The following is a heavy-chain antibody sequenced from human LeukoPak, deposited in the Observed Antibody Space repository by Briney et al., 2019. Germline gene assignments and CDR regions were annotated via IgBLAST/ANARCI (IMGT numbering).Heavy chain of an antibody. CDR3: ARGYVAAAGTNWFDP. CDR1: GYTFTSYG. J-gene: IGHJ5*02. CDR2: ISAYNGDT. V-gene: IGHV1-18*01. Sequence: ASVKVSCKASGYTFTSYGISWVRQAPGQGLEWMGWISAYNGDTNYAQKLQGRVTMTTDTSTSTAYMELRSLRSDDTAVYYCARGYVAAAGTNWFDPWGQGTLVTVSS. D-gene: IGHD6-13*01.